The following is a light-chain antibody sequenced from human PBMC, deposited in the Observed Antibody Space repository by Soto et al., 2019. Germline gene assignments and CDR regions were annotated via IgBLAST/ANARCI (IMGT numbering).Light chain of an antibody. V-gene: IGKV3-11*01. CDR1: QSVSYY. CDR3: QQRSNWPSIT. J-gene: IGKJ5*01. Sequence: EIVLTQSPGPLSLSPGERATLSCRAIQSVSYYLAWYQQKPGQAPRLLIYDASSRATGVPDRFSGSGSGTDFTLTISSLEPEDFAVYYCQQRSNWPSITFGQGTRL. CDR2: DAS.